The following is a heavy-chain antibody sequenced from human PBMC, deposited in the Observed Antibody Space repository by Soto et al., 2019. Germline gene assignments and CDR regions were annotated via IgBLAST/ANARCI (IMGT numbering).Heavy chain of an antibody. D-gene: IGHD3-9*01. J-gene: IGHJ2*01. CDR2: VNPKRGDA. V-gene: IGHV1-2*04. CDR3: ARDPGLPGRYWYFDL. CDR1: GYKFTDYY. Sequence: QVVLVQSGAEVKKPGDSVKVSCKSSGYKFTDYYIHWVRHAPGQGPEWMGWVNPKRGDAVYAQKFQGWVTMTRDTVTTTAYLEVNTLKPDDTAVYFCARDPGLPGRYWYFDLWGRGTLVTVSS.